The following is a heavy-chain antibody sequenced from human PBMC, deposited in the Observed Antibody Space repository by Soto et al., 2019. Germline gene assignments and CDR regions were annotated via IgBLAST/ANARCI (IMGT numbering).Heavy chain of an antibody. CDR2: INHSGST. D-gene: IGHD6-13*01. CDR3: ASLGIAAAGTGY. CDR1: GGSFSGYY. J-gene: IGHJ4*02. V-gene: IGHV4-34*01. Sequence: QVQLQQWGAGLLKPSETLSLTCAVYGGSFSGYYWSWIRQPPGKGLEWIGEINHSGSTNYNPSLKSRVTISVDTSKTQFSLKLSSVTAADTAVYYCASLGIAAAGTGYWGQGTLVTVSS.